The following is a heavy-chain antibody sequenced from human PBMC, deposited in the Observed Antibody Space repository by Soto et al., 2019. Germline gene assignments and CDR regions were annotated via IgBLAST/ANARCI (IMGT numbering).Heavy chain of an antibody. Sequence: ASVKVSCTASGYTFTSYGISWVRQAPGQGLEWMGWISAYNGNTNYAQKLQGRVTMTTDTSTSTAYMELRSLRSDDTAVYYCAGGARGYCSSTSCLAFDYWGQGTLVTAPQ. D-gene: IGHD2-2*01. CDR3: AGGARGYCSSTSCLAFDY. CDR2: ISAYNGNT. J-gene: IGHJ4*02. CDR1: GYTFTSYG. V-gene: IGHV1-18*01.